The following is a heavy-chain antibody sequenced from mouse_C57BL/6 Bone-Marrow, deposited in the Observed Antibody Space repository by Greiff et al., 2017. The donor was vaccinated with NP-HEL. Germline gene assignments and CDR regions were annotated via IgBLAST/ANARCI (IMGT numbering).Heavy chain of an antibody. CDR3: ARHYGSSYRYFDV. V-gene: IGHV1-81*01. D-gene: IGHD1-1*01. CDR2: IYPRSGNT. Sequence: QVQLQQSGAELARPGASVKLSCKASGYTFTSYGISWVKQRTGQGLEWIGEIYPRSGNTYYNEKFKGKATLTADKSSSTAYMELRSLTSEDSAVYFCARHYGSSYRYFDVWGTGTTVAGSS. CDR1: GYTFTSYG. J-gene: IGHJ1*03.